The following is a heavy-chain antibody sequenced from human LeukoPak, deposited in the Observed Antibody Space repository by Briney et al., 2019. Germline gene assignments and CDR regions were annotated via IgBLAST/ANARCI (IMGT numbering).Heavy chain of an antibody. Sequence: QSGGSLRLSCAASGFTFSSYWMSWVRQAPGKGLEWVGNIKQDGSEKYYMDSVKGRFTISRDNAKNSLYLRMNSLRAEDTAVYYCARAKYCSSTSCSRYNWFDPWGQGTLVTVSS. D-gene: IGHD2-2*01. CDR2: IKQDGSEK. CDR3: ARAKYCSSTSCSRYNWFDP. V-gene: IGHV3-7*01. J-gene: IGHJ5*02. CDR1: GFTFSSYW.